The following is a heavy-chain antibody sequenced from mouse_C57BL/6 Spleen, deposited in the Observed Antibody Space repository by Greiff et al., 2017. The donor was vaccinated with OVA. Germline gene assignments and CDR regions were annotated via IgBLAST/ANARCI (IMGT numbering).Heavy chain of an antibody. CDR2: FYPGSGSI. CDR3: ARHERDSNYEDYYFDY. CDR1: GYTFTEYT. D-gene: IGHD2-5*01. V-gene: IGHV1-62-2*01. J-gene: IGHJ2*01. Sequence: QVQLKQSGAELVKPGASVKLSCKASGYTFTEYTIHWVKQRSGQGLEWIGWFYPGSGSIKYNEKFKDKATLTADKSSSTVYMELSRLTSEDSAVYFCARHERDSNYEDYYFDYWGQGTTLTVSS.